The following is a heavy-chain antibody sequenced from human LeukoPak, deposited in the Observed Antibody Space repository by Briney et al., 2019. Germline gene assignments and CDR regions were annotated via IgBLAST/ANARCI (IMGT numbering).Heavy chain of an antibody. CDR3: AGQYYYDSSGYSGDY. CDR2: IIPIFGTA. D-gene: IGHD3-22*01. Sequence: SVKVSCKASGGTFSSYAISWVRQAPGQGLEWMGGIIPIFGTANYAQKFQGRVTITADESTSTAYMEQSSLRSEDTAVYYCAGQYYYDSSGYSGDYWGQGTLVTVSS. CDR1: GGTFSSYA. J-gene: IGHJ4*02. V-gene: IGHV1-69*13.